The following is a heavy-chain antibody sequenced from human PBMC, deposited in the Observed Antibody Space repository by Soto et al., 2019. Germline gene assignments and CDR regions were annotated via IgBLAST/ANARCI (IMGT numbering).Heavy chain of an antibody. CDR2: IWYDGSNK. V-gene: IGHV3-33*01. CDR1: GFTFSSYG. CDR3: ARSVVGHHCTNGVCHQYYYYYMDV. J-gene: IGHJ6*03. Sequence: PGGSLRLSCAASGFTFSSYGMHWVRQAPGKGLEWVAVIWYDGSNKYYADSVKGRFTISRDNSKNTLYLQMNSLRAEDTAVYYCARSVVGHHCTNGVCHQYYYYYMDVWGKGTTVTV. D-gene: IGHD2-8*01.